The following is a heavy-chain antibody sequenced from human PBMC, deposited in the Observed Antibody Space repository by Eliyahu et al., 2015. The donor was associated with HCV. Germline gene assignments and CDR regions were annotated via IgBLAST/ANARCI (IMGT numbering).Heavy chain of an antibody. CDR1: GGTFSKSA. CDR2: ITPLFATP. D-gene: IGHD2-15*01. CDR3: AREGGDYCSSGNCFLLY. V-gene: IGHV1-69*01. Sequence: QVQLVQSGAEVKKPGSSVKVSCKASGGTFSKSAISWVRQAPGQGLEWMGGITPLFATPNYAQKFRDRVTITADESTNTAYMELRSLRSEDTAVYYCAREGGDYCSSGNCFLLYWGQGTLVTVSS. J-gene: IGHJ4*02.